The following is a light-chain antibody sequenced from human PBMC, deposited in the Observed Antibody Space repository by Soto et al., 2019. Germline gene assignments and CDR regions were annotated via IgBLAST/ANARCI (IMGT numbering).Light chain of an antibody. Sequence: DIVMTQSPATLSVSPGERATLSCRASQSVSSNLAWYQQKPGQAPRLLIYGASTRATGIPARFSGSGSGTEFTLTISSLQSEDFAVYYCQHYNNWPFPSWTFGQGTKVEIK. J-gene: IGKJ1*01. CDR1: QSVSSN. V-gene: IGKV3-15*01. CDR2: GAS. CDR3: QHYNNWPFPSWT.